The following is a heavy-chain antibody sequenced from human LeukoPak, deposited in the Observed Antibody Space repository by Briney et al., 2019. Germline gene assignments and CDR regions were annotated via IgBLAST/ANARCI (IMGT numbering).Heavy chain of an antibody. CDR3: ATSHNSDFGY. CDR1: GGSISSGGYS. Sequence: SETLSLTCAVSGGSISSGGYSWSWIRQPPGKGLEWIGYIYHSGSTYYNPSLKSRVTISVDRSKNQFSLKLSSVTAADTAVYYCATSHNSDFGYWGQGTLVTVSS. CDR2: IYHSGST. D-gene: IGHD2/OR15-2a*01. V-gene: IGHV4-30-2*01. J-gene: IGHJ4*02.